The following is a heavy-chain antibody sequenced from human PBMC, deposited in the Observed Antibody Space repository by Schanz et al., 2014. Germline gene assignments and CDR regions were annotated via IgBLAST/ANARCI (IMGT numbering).Heavy chain of an antibody. D-gene: IGHD2-15*01. J-gene: IGHJ6*02. Sequence: EGQLLESGGGLIQPGGSLRLSCAASGFTFSSYAMSWVRQAPGKGLEWVSTISASGGSTYYADSVKGQFTISRDNSKNILYLQMNSLRAEDTAVYYCAKARRKSNCSGGRCFHYSYYGMDVWGQGTTVTVSS. CDR3: AKARRKSNCSGGRCFHYSYYGMDV. CDR2: ISASGGST. CDR1: GFTFSSYA. V-gene: IGHV3-23*01.